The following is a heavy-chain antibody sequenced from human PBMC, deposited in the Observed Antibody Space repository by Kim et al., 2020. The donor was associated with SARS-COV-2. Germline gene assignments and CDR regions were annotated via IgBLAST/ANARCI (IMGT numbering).Heavy chain of an antibody. CDR3: ARDGPQTTVVTYYYYGMDV. CDR1: GFTFSSYG. Sequence: GGSLRLSCAASGFTFSSYGMHWVRQAPGKGLEWVAVISYDGSNKYYADSVKGRFIISRDNSKNTLYLQMNSLRAEDTAVYYCARDGPQTTVVTYYYYGMDVWGQGTTVTVSS. J-gene: IGHJ6*02. V-gene: IGHV3-30*03. D-gene: IGHD4-17*01. CDR2: ISYDGSNK.